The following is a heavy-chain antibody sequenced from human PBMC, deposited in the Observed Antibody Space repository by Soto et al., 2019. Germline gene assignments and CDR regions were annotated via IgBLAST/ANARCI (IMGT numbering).Heavy chain of an antibody. Sequence: ASVKVSCKVSGYTLTELSMHWVRQAPGKGLEWMGGFDPEDDETIYAQKFQGRVTMTEDTSTDTAYMELSSLRSEDTAVYYCATSYYYDSSGYYYWFDPWGQGTLVTVSS. CDR1: GYTLTELS. D-gene: IGHD3-22*01. V-gene: IGHV1-24*01. CDR3: ATSYYYDSSGYYYWFDP. J-gene: IGHJ5*02. CDR2: FDPEDDET.